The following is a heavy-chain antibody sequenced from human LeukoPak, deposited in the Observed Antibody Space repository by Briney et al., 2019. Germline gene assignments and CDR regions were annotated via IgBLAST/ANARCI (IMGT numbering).Heavy chain of an antibody. D-gene: IGHD1-26*01. Sequence: ASVKVSCKASGYTFTSYYMHWVRQTPGQGLEWMGLINPTGGSTGYAQKFQGRVTMTRDMSTSTHYMELSSLRYEDTAIYYCARDNSVGDNAWWFDPWGQGTLVTVSS. V-gene: IGHV1-46*01. CDR2: INPTGGST. CDR1: GYTFTSYY. J-gene: IGHJ5*02. CDR3: ARDNSVGDNAWWFDP.